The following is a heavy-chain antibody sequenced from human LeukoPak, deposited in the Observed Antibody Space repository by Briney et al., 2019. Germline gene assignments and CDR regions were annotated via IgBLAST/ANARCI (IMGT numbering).Heavy chain of an antibody. CDR3: ARETGCSSTSCYGHWFDP. V-gene: IGHV3-11*01. CDR1: GFTFSDYY. Sequence: PGGSLRLSCAASGFTFSDYYMSWIRQAPGKGLEWVSYISSSGSTIYYADSVKGRFTISRDNAKNSLYLQMNSLRAEDTAVYYCARETGCSSTSCYGHWFDPGGQGTLVTVSS. J-gene: IGHJ5*02. D-gene: IGHD2-2*01. CDR2: ISSSGSTI.